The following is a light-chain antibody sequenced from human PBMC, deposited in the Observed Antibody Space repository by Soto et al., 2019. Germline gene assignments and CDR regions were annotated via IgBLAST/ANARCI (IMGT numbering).Light chain of an antibody. CDR2: KAS. CDR1: QTSSRW. Sequence: DIQMNQSPSTISGSVGDRVTIXXRASQTSSRWLAWDQQKPGTAPQLXRDKASPLKTGVPSRFSGTGAGTYFTLTISSLQPEDFATYSCQQHAADPREFGQGTKVDIK. CDR3: QQHAADPRE. J-gene: IGKJ1*01. V-gene: IGKV1-5*03.